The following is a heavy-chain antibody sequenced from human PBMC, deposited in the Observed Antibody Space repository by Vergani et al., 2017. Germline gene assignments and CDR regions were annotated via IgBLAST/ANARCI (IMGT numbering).Heavy chain of an antibody. CDR1: GGTFSSYA. V-gene: IGHV1-69*01. CDR3: ARRETSYYYDSSARLGFAFDI. Sequence: QVQLVQSGAEVKKPGSSVKVSCKASGGTFSSYAIGWVRQAPGQGLEWMGGIIPIFGTANYAQKFQGRVTITADESTCTAYVELSSLSSEDTAVYYCARRETSYYYDSSARLGFAFDIWGQGRMVTVSS. J-gene: IGHJ3*02. D-gene: IGHD3-22*01. CDR2: IIPIFGTA.